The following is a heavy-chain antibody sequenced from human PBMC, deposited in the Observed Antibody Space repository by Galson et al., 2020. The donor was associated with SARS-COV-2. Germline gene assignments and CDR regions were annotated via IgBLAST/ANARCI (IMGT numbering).Heavy chain of an antibody. CDR2: IRGDGSET. V-gene: IGHV3-7*01. J-gene: IGHJ4*02. CDR1: GFTFNDFW. Sequence: GGSLRLSCEVSGFTFNDFWMSWFRQAPGKGLEWVANIRGDGSETNYADFVKGRFSISRDNAANSLYLQMNSLRVEDSAVYYCSREGWQGGYWGQGTRVTVSS. D-gene: IGHD6-19*01. CDR3: SREGWQGGY.